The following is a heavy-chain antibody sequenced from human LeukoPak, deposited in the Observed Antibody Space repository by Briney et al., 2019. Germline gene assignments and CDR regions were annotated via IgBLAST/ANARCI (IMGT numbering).Heavy chain of an antibody. D-gene: IGHD3-10*01. CDR2: ISSRSSYT. CDR1: GFTFSDYY. V-gene: IGHV3-11*03. J-gene: IGHJ4*02. Sequence: KPGGSLRLSCAASGFTFSDYYMSWIRQAPGKGLEWVSYISSRSSYTKYADSVKGQLTISRDNAKNSLYLQMNSLRGEDTAVYSCAKRYGLGSSPFDYWGQGTLVTVSS. CDR3: AKRYGLGSSPFDY.